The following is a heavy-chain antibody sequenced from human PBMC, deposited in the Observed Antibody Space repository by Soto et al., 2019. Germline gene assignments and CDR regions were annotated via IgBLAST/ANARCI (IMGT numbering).Heavy chain of an antibody. Sequence: EVQLVESGGGLVQPGGSLRLSCAASGFTFSSYWMSWVRQAPGKGLEWVANIKQDGSEKNYVDSVEGRFTISRDNAKNSLYLQMNSLRAEDTAVYYCARIVVPTAGPFFDYWGQGTLVTVSS. D-gene: IGHD2-2*01. CDR1: GFTFSSYW. CDR2: IKQDGSEK. J-gene: IGHJ4*02. CDR3: ARIVVPTAGPFFDY. V-gene: IGHV3-7*03.